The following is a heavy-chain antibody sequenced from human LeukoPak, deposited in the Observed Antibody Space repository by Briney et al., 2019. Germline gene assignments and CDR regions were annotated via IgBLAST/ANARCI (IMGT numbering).Heavy chain of an antibody. CDR1: GFTFSSYA. J-gene: IGHJ4*02. V-gene: IGHV3-23*01. CDR2: ISGSGGST. D-gene: IGHD2-2*01. Sequence: GGSLRLSCAASGFTFSSYAMSWVRQAPGKGLEWVSAISGSGGSTFYADSVKGRFTSSRDNSKNTLYLQMNSLRAEDTAVYYCAKGDCSSTTCCAIFDSWGQGTLVTVSS. CDR3: AKGDCSSTTCCAIFDS.